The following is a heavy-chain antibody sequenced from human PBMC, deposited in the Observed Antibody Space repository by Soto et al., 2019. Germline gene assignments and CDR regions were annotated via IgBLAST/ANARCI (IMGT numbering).Heavy chain of an antibody. J-gene: IGHJ4*02. V-gene: IGHV1-69*13. D-gene: IGHD6-19*01. CDR1: GGTFSNYA. Sequence: SVKVSFKASGGTFSNYAISWVRQAPGQGLEWMGGIIPISRTPNYAQNFQGRVTITADESTSTAYMELSSLRSEDTAVYLCANRVYGSGWYLNYWGQGTLVTVSS. CDR3: ANRVYGSGWYLNY. CDR2: IIPISRTP.